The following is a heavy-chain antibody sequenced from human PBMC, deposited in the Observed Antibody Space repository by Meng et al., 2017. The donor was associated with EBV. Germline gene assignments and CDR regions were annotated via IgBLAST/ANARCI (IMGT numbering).Heavy chain of an antibody. CDR1: GYTFTSYD. CDR3: ARGMGYYYGMDV. D-gene: IGHD1-26*01. J-gene: IGHJ6*02. Sequence: QGQLVRSGAEVKKPGASVKVSCKASGYTFTSYDINWVRQAPGQGLEWMGWMNPNSGHTGSAQKFQGRFTMTRHTSINTAYMELSSLGFEDTAVYYCARGMGYYYGMDVWGQGTTVTVSS. V-gene: IGHV1-8*01. CDR2: MNPNSGHT.